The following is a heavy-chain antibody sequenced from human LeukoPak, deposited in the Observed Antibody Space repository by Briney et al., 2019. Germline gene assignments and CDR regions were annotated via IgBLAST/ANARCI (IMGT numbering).Heavy chain of an antibody. CDR3: ARFGGWAGSFPCGGDCYSRDYFDY. D-gene: IGHD2-21*02. V-gene: IGHV3-30*01. CDR1: GFTFSSDA. Sequence: PGGSLRLSCAASGFTFSSDAMHWVRQAPGKGLEWVAVISYDGSNKYYAGSVKGRFTISGDNSKNTLYLQMNSLRAEDTAVYYCARFGGWAGSFPCGGDCYSRDYFDYWGQGTLVTVSS. CDR2: ISYDGSNK. J-gene: IGHJ4*02.